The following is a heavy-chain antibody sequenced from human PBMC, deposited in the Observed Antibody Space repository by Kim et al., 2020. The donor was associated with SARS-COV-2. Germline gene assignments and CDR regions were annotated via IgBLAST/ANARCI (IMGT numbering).Heavy chain of an antibody. Sequence: SETLSLTCTVSGGSISSGGYYWSWIRQHPGKGLEWIGYIYYSGSTYYNPSLKSRVTISVDTSKNQFSLKLSSVTAADTAVYYCARDRYRAGGFDPWGQGTLVTVSS. CDR1: GGSISSGGYY. CDR2: IYYSGST. J-gene: IGHJ5*02. CDR3: ARDRYRAGGFDP. V-gene: IGHV4-31*03. D-gene: IGHD1-26*01.